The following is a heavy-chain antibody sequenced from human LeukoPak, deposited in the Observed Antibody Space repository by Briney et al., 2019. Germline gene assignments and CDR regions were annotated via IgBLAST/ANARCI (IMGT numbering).Heavy chain of an antibody. CDR2: IIPILGIA. V-gene: IGHV1-69*04. Sequence: GASVKVSCKASGGTFSSYAISWVRQAPGQGLEWMGRIIPILGIANYAQKFQGRVTITADKSTSTAYMELSSLRSEDTAVYYCARSKYYYDSSGYLEVESIQHWGQGTLVTVSS. CDR1: GGTFSSYA. D-gene: IGHD3-22*01. CDR3: ARSKYYYDSSGYLEVESIQH. J-gene: IGHJ1*01.